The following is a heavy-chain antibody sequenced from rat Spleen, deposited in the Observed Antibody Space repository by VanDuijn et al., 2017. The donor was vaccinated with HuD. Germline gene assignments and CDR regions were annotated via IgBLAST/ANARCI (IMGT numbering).Heavy chain of an antibody. CDR2: ISYGDSSGHSST. D-gene: IGHD1-9*01. CDR1: GFTFSDYY. J-gene: IGHJ2*01. V-gene: IGHV5-29*01. Sequence: EVQLVESDGGLVQPGRSLKLSCAASGFTFSDYYMAWVRQAPAKGLEWVATISYGDSSGHSSTYYPDSVKDRFTISRDNAKSILYLQMNSLKSEDTATYYCTRHGYNSYFDYWGQGVMVTVSS. CDR3: TRHGYNSYFDY.